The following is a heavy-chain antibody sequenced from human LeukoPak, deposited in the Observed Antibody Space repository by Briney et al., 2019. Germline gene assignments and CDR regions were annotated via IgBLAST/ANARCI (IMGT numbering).Heavy chain of an antibody. Sequence: SETLSLTCTVSGGSISSYYWSWIRQPPGKGLEWIGYIYYSGSTNYNPSLKSRVTISVDTSKNQFPLKLSSVTAADTAVYYCARDARGSSYMDVWGQGTTVTVSS. CDR3: ARDARGSSYMDV. CDR2: IYYSGST. CDR1: GGSISSYY. J-gene: IGHJ6*02. V-gene: IGHV4-59*01. D-gene: IGHD3-10*01.